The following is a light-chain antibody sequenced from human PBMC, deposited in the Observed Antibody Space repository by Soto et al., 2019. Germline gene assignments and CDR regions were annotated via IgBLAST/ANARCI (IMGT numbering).Light chain of an antibody. J-gene: IGKJ1*01. CDR1: TRVSSY. V-gene: IGKV3-11*01. CDR2: EAS. CDR3: QQRSKRPWT. Sequence: SLMTQCPATLPFCTADRAPLSCRARTRVSSYLAWYQQTPGQAPRLLIYEASNRATGIPARFSGSGSGTDFTLTISSLEPEDVAVYYCQQRSKRPWTFGQGTKVAIK.